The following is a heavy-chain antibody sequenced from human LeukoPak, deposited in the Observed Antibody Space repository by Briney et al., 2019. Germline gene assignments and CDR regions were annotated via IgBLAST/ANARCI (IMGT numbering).Heavy chain of an antibody. V-gene: IGHV1-8*01. CDR3: ARGILTGTIIRDY. CDR2: MNPNSGNT. Sequence: ASVKVSCKASGYTFTSYDINWVRQATGQGLEWMGWMNPNSGNTGYAQKFQGRVTMTRDTSISTAYMELSRLRSDDTAVYYCARGILTGTIIRDYWGQGTLVTVSS. J-gene: IGHJ4*02. D-gene: IGHD3-9*01. CDR1: GYTFTSYD.